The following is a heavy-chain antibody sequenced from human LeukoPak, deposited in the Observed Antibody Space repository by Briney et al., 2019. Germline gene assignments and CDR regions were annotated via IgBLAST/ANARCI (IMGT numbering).Heavy chain of an antibody. CDR2: IRYDGSNK. V-gene: IGHV3-30*02. CDR3: AKGSGWEVSYYYYYMDV. J-gene: IGHJ6*03. Sequence: GRSLRLSCAASGFTFSSYGMHWVRQAPGKGLEWVAFIRYDGSNKYYVGSVKGRFTICRDNSKNTLYLQMNSLRAEDTAVYYCAKGSGWEVSYYYYYMDVWGKGTTVTISS. CDR1: GFTFSSYG. D-gene: IGHD1-26*01.